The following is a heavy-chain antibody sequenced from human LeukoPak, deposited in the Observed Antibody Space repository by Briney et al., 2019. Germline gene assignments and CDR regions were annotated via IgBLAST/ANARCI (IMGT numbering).Heavy chain of an antibody. Sequence: ASVKVSCKASGYTFTGYYMHWVRQAPGQGLEWMGRINPNNGGTNYAQKFQGRVTMTRDTSISTAYMDLSSLRSDDTAVYYCTREDDSSGYRPFDIWGQGTMVTVSS. CDR1: GYTFTGYY. V-gene: IGHV1-2*06. D-gene: IGHD3-22*01. CDR3: TREDDSSGYRPFDI. J-gene: IGHJ3*02. CDR2: INPNNGGT.